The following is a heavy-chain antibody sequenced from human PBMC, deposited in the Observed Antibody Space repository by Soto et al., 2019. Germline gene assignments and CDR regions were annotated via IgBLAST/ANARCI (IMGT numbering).Heavy chain of an antibody. J-gene: IGHJ6*02. D-gene: IGHD5-12*01. CDR3: TTEDSGYERVYYYYYGMDV. CDR2: IKSKTDGGTT. CDR1: GFTFSNAW. Sequence: SLRLSCAASGFTFSNAWMSWVRQAPGKGLEWVGRIKSKTDGGTTDYAAPVKGRFTISRDDSKNTLYLQMNSLKTEDTAVYYCTTEDSGYERVYYYYYGMDVWGQGTTVTVSS. V-gene: IGHV3-15*01.